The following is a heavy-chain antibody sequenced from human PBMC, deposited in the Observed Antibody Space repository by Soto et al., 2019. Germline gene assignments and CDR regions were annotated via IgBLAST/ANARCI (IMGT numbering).Heavy chain of an antibody. D-gene: IGHD3-3*01. CDR1: GFTFSNAW. CDR3: TTDTGIHYDFWSGYQGSDYFDY. CDR2: IKSKTDGGTT. J-gene: IGHJ4*02. Sequence: GGSLRLSCAASGFTFSNAWMNWVRQAPGKGLEWVGRIKSKTDGGTTDYAAPVKGRFTISRDDSKNTLYLQMNSLKTEDTAVYYCTTDTGIHYDFWSGYQGSDYFDYWGQGTLVTVSS. V-gene: IGHV3-15*07.